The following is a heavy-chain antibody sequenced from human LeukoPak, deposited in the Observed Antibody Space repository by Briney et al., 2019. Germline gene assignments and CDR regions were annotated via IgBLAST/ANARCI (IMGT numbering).Heavy chain of an antibody. CDR1: GGTFSSYA. CDR2: IIPILGIA. Sequence: SVKVSCKASGGTFSSYAISWVRQAPGQGLEWMGRIIPILGIANYAQKFQGRVTITADKSTSTAYMELSSLRSEDTAVYYCAREGAGSSSAGSGYYYYYGMVVWGQGTTVTVSS. D-gene: IGHD6-6*01. CDR3: AREGAGSSSAGSGYYYYYGMVV. V-gene: IGHV1-69*04. J-gene: IGHJ6*02.